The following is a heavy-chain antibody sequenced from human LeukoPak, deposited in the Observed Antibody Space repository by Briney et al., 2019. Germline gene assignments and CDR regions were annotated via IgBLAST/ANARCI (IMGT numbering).Heavy chain of an antibody. V-gene: IGHV3-30*03. CDR1: GFTFSSYG. CDR2: ISYDGSNK. Sequence: GGFLRLSCAASGFTFSSYGMHWVRQAPGKGLEWVAVISYDGSNKYYADSVKGRFTISRNNSKNTLYLQMNSLRAEDTAVYYCATFTRGVWFGELRFDPWGQGTLVTVSS. CDR3: ATFTRGVWFGELRFDP. D-gene: IGHD3-10*01. J-gene: IGHJ5*02.